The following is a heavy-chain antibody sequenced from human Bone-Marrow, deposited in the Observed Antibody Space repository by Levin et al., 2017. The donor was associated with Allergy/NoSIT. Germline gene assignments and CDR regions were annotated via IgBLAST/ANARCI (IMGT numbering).Heavy chain of an antibody. CDR3: ARNEVGHGMDV. V-gene: IGHV3-21*01. J-gene: IGHJ6*02. D-gene: IGHD2-2*01. CDR2: ISRGSSYV. CDR1: EFTFNTYN. Sequence: GGSLRLSCAASEFTFNTYNMNWVRQAPGKGLEWVSSISRGSSYVFYADSVKGRFTISRDNAKNSLYLQMNSLRGEDTAVYYCARNEVGHGMDVWGQGTTVTVS.